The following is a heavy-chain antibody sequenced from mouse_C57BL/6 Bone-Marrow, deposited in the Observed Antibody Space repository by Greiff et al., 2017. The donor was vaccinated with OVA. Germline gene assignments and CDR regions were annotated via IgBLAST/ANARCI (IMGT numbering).Heavy chain of an antibody. CDR1: GFNIKNTY. D-gene: IGHD2-1*01. CDR3: ASTLYGNYGEVDY. V-gene: IGHV14-3*01. CDR2: IDPANGNT. Sequence: VQLKQSVAELVRPGASVKLSCTASGFNIKNTYMHWVKQRPEQGLEWIGRIDPANGNTKYAPKFQGKATITADTSSNTAYLQLSSLTSEDTAIYYCASTLYGNYGEVDYWGQGTTLTVSS. J-gene: IGHJ2*01.